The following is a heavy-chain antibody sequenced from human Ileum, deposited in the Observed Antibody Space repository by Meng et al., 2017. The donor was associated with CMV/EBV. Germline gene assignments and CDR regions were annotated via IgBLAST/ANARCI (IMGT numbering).Heavy chain of an antibody. J-gene: IGHJ4*02. V-gene: IGHV3-23*03. D-gene: IGHD3-22*01. Sequence: SGFTVSSYAMSWVRQAPGKGLEWVSVIYSGGSSTYYADSVKGRFTISRDNSKNTLYLQMNSLRAEDTAVYYCAKVGYYDSSGYYDAWGQGTLVTVSS. CDR2: IYSGGSST. CDR3: AKVGYYDSSGYYDA. CDR1: GFTVSSYA.